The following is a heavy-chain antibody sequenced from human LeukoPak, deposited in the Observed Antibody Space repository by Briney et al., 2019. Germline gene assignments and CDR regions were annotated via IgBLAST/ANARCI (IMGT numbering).Heavy chain of an antibody. V-gene: IGHV3-11*01. J-gene: IGHJ4*02. D-gene: IGHD6-6*01. CDR1: GFTFSSYA. CDR3: ARHSSSSYGYFDY. CDR2: ISSSGSTI. Sequence: GGSLRLSCAASGFTFSSYAMSWIRQAPGKGLEWVSYISSSGSTIYYADSVKGRFTISRDNAKNSLYLQMSSLRAEDTAVYYCARHSSSSYGYFDYWGQGTLVTVSS.